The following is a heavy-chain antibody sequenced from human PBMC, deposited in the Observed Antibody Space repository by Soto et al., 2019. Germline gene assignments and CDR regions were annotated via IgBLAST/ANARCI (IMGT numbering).Heavy chain of an antibody. CDR3: ARYSGSPSDFDY. Sequence: SVKVSCKASGGTFSSYAISWVLQAPGQGLEWMGGIIPIFGTANYAQKFQGRVTITADESTSTAYMELSSLRSEDTAVYYCARYSGSPSDFDYWGQGTLVTVSS. V-gene: IGHV1-69*13. CDR2: IIPIFGTA. D-gene: IGHD1-26*01. CDR1: GGTFSSYA. J-gene: IGHJ4*02.